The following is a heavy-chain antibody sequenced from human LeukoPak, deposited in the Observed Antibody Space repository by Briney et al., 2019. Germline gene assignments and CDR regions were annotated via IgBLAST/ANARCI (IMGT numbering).Heavy chain of an antibody. CDR2: ISHDGNHK. CDR1: GFTFSGYT. CDR3: ARDGGYDYATTYFDS. J-gene: IGHJ4*02. Sequence: GGSLRLSCAASGFTFSGYTMHWVRQAPGRGLEWVALISHDGNHKYYTDSVKGRFTISRDNSKNTLSLQMNSLRPEDTTVYYCARDGGYDYATTYFDSWGQGTLVTVSS. D-gene: IGHD5-18*01. V-gene: IGHV3-30-3*01.